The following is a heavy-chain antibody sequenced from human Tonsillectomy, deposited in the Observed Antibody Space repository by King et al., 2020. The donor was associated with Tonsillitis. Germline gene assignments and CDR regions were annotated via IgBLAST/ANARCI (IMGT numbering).Heavy chain of an antibody. Sequence: QLQESGPGLVKPSETLSLTCTVSGGSISSYYWNWIRQPPGKGLEWIGYIYYTGSTNYNPSLKSRVTISVATSKNQFSLKLSSVTAADPAGYYCARDLSCSGGGCSGYWGQGTLVTVSS. CDR2: IYYTGST. D-gene: IGHD2-15*01. V-gene: IGHV4-59*01. CDR3: ARDLSCSGGGCSGY. J-gene: IGHJ4*02. CDR1: GGSISSYY.